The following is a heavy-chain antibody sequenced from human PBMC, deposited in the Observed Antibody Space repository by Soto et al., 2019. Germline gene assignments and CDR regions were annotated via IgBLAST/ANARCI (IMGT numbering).Heavy chain of an antibody. D-gene: IGHD2-21*01. CDR1: GFTFSSYW. CDR2: INSDGSSM. J-gene: IGHJ3*02. V-gene: IGHV3-74*01. CDR3: AVIPRPGDGFDI. Sequence: EVQLVESGGGLVQPGGSLRLSCAASGFTFSSYWMHWVRQAPGKGLVWVSRINSDGSSMGYADSVKGRFTISRDNAKNTLYRQMNSLRAEDTAVYYCAVIPRPGDGFDIWGQGTMVTVSS.